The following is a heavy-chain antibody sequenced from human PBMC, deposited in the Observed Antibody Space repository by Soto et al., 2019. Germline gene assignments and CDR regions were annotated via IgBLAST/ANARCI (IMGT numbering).Heavy chain of an antibody. CDR1: GFTFSSYG. Sequence: QVQLVESGGGVVQPGRSLRLSCAASGFTFSSYGMHWVRQAPGKGLEWVADIWYDGSNKYYVDSVKGRFTISRDNPKNPLYLQMNTLRAEDTAVYYCARDTINYGDDVHFDLGGQGTLLTVSS. CDR3: ARDTINYGDDVHFDL. D-gene: IGHD4-17*01. CDR2: IWYDGSNK. V-gene: IGHV3-33*01. J-gene: IGHJ4*02.